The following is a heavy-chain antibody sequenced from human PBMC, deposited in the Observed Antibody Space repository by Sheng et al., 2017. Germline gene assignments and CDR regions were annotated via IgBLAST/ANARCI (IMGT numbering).Heavy chain of an antibody. Sequence: QVQLQQWGAGLLKPSETLSLTCAVYGGSFSGYYWSWIRQPPGKGLEWIGEINHSGSTNYNPSLKSRVTISVDTSKNQFSLKLSSVTAADTAVYYCAWTISRTVVKEYYYGMDVWGQGTTVTVSS. V-gene: IGHV4-34*01. CDR2: INHSGST. J-gene: IGHJ6*02. CDR1: GGSFSGYY. CDR3: AWTISRTVVKEYYYGMDV. D-gene: IGHD3-9*01.